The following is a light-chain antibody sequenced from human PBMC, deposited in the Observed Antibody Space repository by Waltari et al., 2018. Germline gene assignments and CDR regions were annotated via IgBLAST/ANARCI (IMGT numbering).Light chain of an antibody. CDR2: GAS. V-gene: IGKV3-20*01. CDR3: QQYGSSVMYT. J-gene: IGKJ2*01. CDR1: QSLSKKY. Sequence: VLTQSPGTLSLSPGERVTLSCRASQSLSKKYVAWYQQKPGQAPRLLIYGASSRAAGIPDRFSGSGSGTDFTLTISRLEPEDFAMYYCQQYGSSVMYTVGQGTKLEIK.